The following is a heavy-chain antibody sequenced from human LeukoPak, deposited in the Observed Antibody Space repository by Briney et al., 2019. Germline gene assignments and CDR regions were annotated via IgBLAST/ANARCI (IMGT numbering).Heavy chain of an antibody. CDR3: ARAGSVWGSYRPEGFDY. J-gene: IGHJ4*02. CDR1: GGSISSSSYY. V-gene: IGHV4-61*01. CDR2: IYYSGST. Sequence: SETLSLTCTVSGGSISSSSYYWSWIRQPPGKGLEWIGYIYYSGSTNYNPSLKSRVTISVDTSKNQFSLKLSSVTAADTAVYYCARAGSVWGSYRPEGFDYWGQGTLVTVSS. D-gene: IGHD3-16*02.